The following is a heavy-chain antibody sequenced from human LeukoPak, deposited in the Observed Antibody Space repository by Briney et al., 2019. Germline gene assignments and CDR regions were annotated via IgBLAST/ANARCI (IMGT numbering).Heavy chain of an antibody. J-gene: IGHJ4*02. CDR1: GFTFSSYS. V-gene: IGHV3-48*02. CDR3: ARVYYDSSGYYYFDY. CDR2: INSDSSIM. Sequence: GGSLRLSCAASGFTFSSYSMNWVRQAPGKGLEWVSSINSDSSIMYYADSVKGRFTISRDNAKNSLYLQMNSLRDEDTAVYYCARVYYDSSGYYYFDYWGQGTLVTVSS. D-gene: IGHD3-22*01.